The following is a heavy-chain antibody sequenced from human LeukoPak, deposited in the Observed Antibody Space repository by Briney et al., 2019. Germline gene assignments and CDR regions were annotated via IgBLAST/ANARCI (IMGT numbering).Heavy chain of an antibody. V-gene: IGHV3-30*18. CDR1: GFTFSNYA. D-gene: IGHD6-19*01. CDR3: AKDRYSSGWYSDFDY. J-gene: IGHJ4*02. Sequence: GGSLRLSCAASGFTFSNYAMHWVRQAPGKGLEWVAVISDDGSNKYYGDSVKGRFTITRDNSKNTVYLQMNSLRAEDTAVYYCAKDRYSSGWYSDFDYWGQGTLVTVSS. CDR2: ISDDGSNK.